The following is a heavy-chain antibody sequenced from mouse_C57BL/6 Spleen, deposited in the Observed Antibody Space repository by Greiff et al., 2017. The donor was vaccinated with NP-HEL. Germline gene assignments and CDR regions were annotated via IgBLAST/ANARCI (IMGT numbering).Heavy chain of an antibody. Sequence: QVQLQQSGAELARPGASVKLSCKASGYTFTSYGISWVKQRTGQGLEWIGEIYPRSGNTYYNEKFKGKATLTADKSSSTAYMELRSLTSEDSAVYFCARSAVTTVFAYWGQGTLVTVSA. V-gene: IGHV1-81*01. CDR3: ARSAVTTVFAY. CDR2: IYPRSGNT. D-gene: IGHD2-2*01. CDR1: GYTFTSYG. J-gene: IGHJ3*01.